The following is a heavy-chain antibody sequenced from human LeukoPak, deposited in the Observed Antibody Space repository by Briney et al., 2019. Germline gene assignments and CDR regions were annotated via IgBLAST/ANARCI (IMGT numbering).Heavy chain of an antibody. Sequence: ASVKVSCKASGYTFTNHGISWVRQAPGQGLEWMGWISTYYGNTNYAQNLQGRVTMTTDTSTSTAFMELRSLRSDDTAVYYCARDEGYCTITTCYRNWFDPWGQGTLVTVSS. CDR2: ISTYYGNT. V-gene: IGHV1-18*01. D-gene: IGHD2-2*01. J-gene: IGHJ5*02. CDR3: ARDEGYCTITTCYRNWFDP. CDR1: GYTFTNHG.